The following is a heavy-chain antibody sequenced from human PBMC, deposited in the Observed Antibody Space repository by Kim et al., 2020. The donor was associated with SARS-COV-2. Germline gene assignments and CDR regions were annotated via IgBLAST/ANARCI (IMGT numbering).Heavy chain of an antibody. J-gene: IGHJ4*02. V-gene: IGHV3-23*01. CDR2: ISGSGGST. CDR3: AKDQLWFGELLPYFDY. Sequence: GGSLRLSCAASGFTFSSYAMSWVRQAPGKGLEWVSAISGSGGSTYYADSVKGRFTISRDNSKNTLYLQMNSLRAEDTAVYYCAKDQLWFGELLPYFDYWGQGTLVTVSS. CDR1: GFTFSSYA. D-gene: IGHD3-10*01.